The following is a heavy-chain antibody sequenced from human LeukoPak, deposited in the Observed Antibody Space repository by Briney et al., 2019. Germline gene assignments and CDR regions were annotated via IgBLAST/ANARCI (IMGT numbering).Heavy chain of an antibody. CDR1: GGSISSSSYY. CDR2: IYYSGST. V-gene: IGHV4-39*02. D-gene: IGHD3-10*01. CDR3: ARDHYEWFGELN. J-gene: IGHJ4*02. Sequence: SETLSLTCTVSGGSISSSSYYWGWIRQPPGKGLEWIGSIYYSGSTYYNPSLKSRVTISVDTSKNQFSLKLSSVTAADTAVYYCARDHYEWFGELNWGQGTLVTVSS.